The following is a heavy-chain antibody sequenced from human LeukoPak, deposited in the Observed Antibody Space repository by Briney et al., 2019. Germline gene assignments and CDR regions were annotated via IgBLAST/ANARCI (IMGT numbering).Heavy chain of an antibody. J-gene: IGHJ5*02. CDR3: ARQHMYYDFWSGYYWFDP. CDR2: FNHSGST. Sequence: SETLSLTCAVYGGSFSGYYWSWIRQPPGKGLEWIGEFNHSGSTNYYPSLKSRVTISVDTSKNQFSLKLSSVNAADTAVYYCARQHMYYDFWSGYYWFDPWGQGTLVTVSS. CDR1: GGSFSGYY. D-gene: IGHD3-3*01. V-gene: IGHV4-34*01.